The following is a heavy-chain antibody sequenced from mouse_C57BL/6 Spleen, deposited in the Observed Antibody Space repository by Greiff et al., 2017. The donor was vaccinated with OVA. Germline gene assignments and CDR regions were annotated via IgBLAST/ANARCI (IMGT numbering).Heavy chain of an antibody. Sequence: VQLQQPGAELVKPGASVKLSCKASGYTFTSYWMHWVKQRPGQGLEWIGMIHPNSGSTNYNEKFKSKATLTVDKSSSTAYMQLSSLTSEDSAVYYCARSKDGSDFDYWGQGTTLTVSS. CDR3: ARSKDGSDFDY. V-gene: IGHV1-64*01. J-gene: IGHJ2*01. D-gene: IGHD2-3*01. CDR2: IHPNSGST. CDR1: GYTFTSYW.